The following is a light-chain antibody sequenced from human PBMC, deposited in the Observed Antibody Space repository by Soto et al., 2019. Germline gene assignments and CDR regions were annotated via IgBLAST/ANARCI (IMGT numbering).Light chain of an antibody. V-gene: IGKV1-5*03. CDR2: KAS. J-gene: IGKJ1*01. CDR1: QSISSW. CDR3: QQYQSYSWT. Sequence: DIQMTQSPSTLSAFVGDRVTITCRASQSISSWLAWNQQKPGKAPKLLIYKASTLESGVPSRFSGSGSGTEFILTISSLQPDDFATYYCQQYQSYSWTFGQGNKVEIK.